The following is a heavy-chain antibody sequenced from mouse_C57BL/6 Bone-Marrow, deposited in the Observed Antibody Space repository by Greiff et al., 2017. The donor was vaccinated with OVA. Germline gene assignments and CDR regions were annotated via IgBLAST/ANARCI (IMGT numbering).Heavy chain of an antibody. Sequence: QVQLQQPGAELVKPGASVKVSCKASGYTFTSYWMHWVKQRPGQGLEWIGRIHPSDSDTNYNQKFKGKATLTVDKSSSPAYMQLRSLTSEDPAVYYCAIEIARYLDYWGQGTTLTVSS. V-gene: IGHV1-74*01. CDR2: IHPSDSDT. CDR1: GYTFTSYW. J-gene: IGHJ2*01. D-gene: IGHD6-1*02. CDR3: AIEIARYLDY.